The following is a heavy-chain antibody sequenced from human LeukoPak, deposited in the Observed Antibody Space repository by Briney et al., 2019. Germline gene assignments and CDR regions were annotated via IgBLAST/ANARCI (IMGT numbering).Heavy chain of an antibody. CDR3: ARDILTGYYSGWFDP. J-gene: IGHJ5*02. CDR1: GGSISSYY. CDR2: IYYRGST. D-gene: IGHD3-9*01. V-gene: IGHV4-59*01. Sequence: SETLSLTCTVSGGSISSYYWSWIRQPPGKGLEWIGYIYYRGSTNYNPSLKSRVTISVDTSKNQFSLKLSSVTAADTAVYYCARDILTGYYSGWFDPWGQGTLVTVSS.